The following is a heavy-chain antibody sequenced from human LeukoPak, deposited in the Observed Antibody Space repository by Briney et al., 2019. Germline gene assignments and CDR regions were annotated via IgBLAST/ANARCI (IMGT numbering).Heavy chain of an antibody. CDR1: GFSLSTSGVG. V-gene: IGHV2-5*01. CDR3: AHKTYYYDSSGYRWYFDL. Sequence: SGPTLVKPTQTLTLTCTFSGFSLSTSGVGVGWIRQPPGKALEWLALIYWNDDKRYSPSLKSRLTITKDTSKNQVVLTMTNMDPVDTATYCCAHKTYYYDSSGYRWYFDLWGRGTLVTVSS. CDR2: IYWNDDK. D-gene: IGHD3-22*01. J-gene: IGHJ2*01.